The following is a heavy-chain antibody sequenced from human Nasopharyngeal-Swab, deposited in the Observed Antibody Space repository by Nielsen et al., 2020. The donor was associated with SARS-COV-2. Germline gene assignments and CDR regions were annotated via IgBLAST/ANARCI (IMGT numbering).Heavy chain of an antibody. CDR1: GYSISSGYY. V-gene: IGHV4-38-2*02. CDR3: ARGGYSSGWVVY. Sequence: SETLSLTFTVSGYSISSGYYWGWIRQPPGKGLEWIGSIYHSGSTYYNPSLKSRVTISVDTSKNQFSLKLGSVTAADTAVYYCARGGYSSGWVVYWGQGTLVTVSS. CDR2: IYHSGST. D-gene: IGHD6-19*01. J-gene: IGHJ4*02.